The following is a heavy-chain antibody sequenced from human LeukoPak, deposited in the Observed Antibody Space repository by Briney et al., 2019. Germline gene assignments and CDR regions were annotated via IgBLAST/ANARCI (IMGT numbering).Heavy chain of an antibody. D-gene: IGHD5-18*01. J-gene: IGHJ4*02. Sequence: GASVKLSCKGSGGTFTSYAISWVRQAPGQGLELMGGIIPIFGTANYAKKFQGSVTITTDESTSAAYMELCSLRSDLTAVSHSARDQGYSYGYGNFDYWGQGTLVTVSS. CDR3: ARDQGYSYGYGNFDY. CDR2: IIPIFGTA. V-gene: IGHV1-69*05. CDR1: GGTFTSYA.